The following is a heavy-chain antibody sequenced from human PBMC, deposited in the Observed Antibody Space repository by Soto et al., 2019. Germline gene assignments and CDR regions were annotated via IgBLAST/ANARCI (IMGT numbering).Heavy chain of an antibody. CDR2: INAGNGNT. CDR1: GYTFTSYA. CDR3: ARSTALDYYFYGKDV. J-gene: IGHJ6*02. V-gene: IGHV1-3*01. D-gene: IGHD5-18*01. Sequence: ASVKVSCKASGYTFTSYAMHWVRQAPGQRLEWMGWINAGNGNTKYSQKFQGRVTITRDTSASTAYMELSSLRSEDTAVYYCARSTALDYYFYGKDVWGPGTTVPVPS.